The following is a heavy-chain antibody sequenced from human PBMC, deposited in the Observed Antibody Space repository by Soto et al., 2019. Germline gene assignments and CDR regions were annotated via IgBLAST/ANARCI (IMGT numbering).Heavy chain of an antibody. D-gene: IGHD3-16*02. CDR2: IKEDGSEK. CDR1: GFSISNYW. V-gene: IGHV3-7*01. CDR3: VRYHPPGSYQVY. J-gene: IGHJ4*02. Sequence: GGSLRLSCAASGFSISNYWMNWVRQAPGKGPEWVANIKEDGSEKYYVDSVKGRFTISSDNAKNSLYLQMNSLRAEDTAVYYCVRYHPPGSYQVYWCQGTLVTVSS.